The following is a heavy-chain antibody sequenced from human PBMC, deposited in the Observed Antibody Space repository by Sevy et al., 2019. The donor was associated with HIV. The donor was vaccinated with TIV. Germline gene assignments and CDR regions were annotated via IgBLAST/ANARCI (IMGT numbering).Heavy chain of an antibody. J-gene: IGHJ6*03. D-gene: IGHD2-2*01. Sequence: SEILSLTCTVSGGSISSSSYYWGWIRQPPGKGLQWIGSIYYSGSTYYNPSLKSRVTISVDTSKIQFSLKLSSVTAADTAVYYCAGPSLSCSSTCCSRPYYYYMDVWGKGTTVTVSS. CDR3: AGPSLSCSSTCCSRPYYYYMDV. V-gene: IGHV4-39*01. CDR1: GGSISSSSYY. CDR2: IYYSGST.